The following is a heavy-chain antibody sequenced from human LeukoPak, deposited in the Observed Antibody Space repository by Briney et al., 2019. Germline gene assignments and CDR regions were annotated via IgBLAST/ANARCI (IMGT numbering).Heavy chain of an antibody. V-gene: IGHV3-30-3*01. CDR1: GFTFSSYA. D-gene: IGHD1-14*01. CDR2: ISYDGSNE. J-gene: IGHJ2*01. CDR3: ARANPADFNL. Sequence: GGSLRLSCAASGFTFSSYAMYWVRQAPGKGLEWVAVISYDGSNEYYADSVEGRFTISRDNAKNTVHLQMNSLRDDDTAVYYCARANPADFNLWGRGTLVTVSS.